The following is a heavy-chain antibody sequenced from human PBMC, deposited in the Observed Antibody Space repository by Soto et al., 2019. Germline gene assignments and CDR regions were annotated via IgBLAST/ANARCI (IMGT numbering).Heavy chain of an antibody. Sequence: ASVKVSCKSSGYTFSMSGISWVRQAPGQGLEWMGWISGYNGNTNYEQKFQDRVTMTTDTSTNTAYMELRSLRSDDTAVYYCAREGPRPYYYYGLDVWGQGTTVTVSS. CDR1: GYTFSMSG. CDR3: AREGPRPYYYYGLDV. CDR2: ISGYNGNT. J-gene: IGHJ6*02. V-gene: IGHV1-18*01.